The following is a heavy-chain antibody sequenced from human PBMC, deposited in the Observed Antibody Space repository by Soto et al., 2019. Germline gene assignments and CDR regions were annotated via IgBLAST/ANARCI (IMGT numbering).Heavy chain of an antibody. J-gene: IGHJ4*02. Sequence: GGSLRLSCAASGFTFSSYAMSWVRQAPGKGLEWVSAISGSGGSTYYADSVKGRFTISRDNSKNTLYLQMNSLRAEDTAVYYCAKVPVPPVLRFLEWSPVYFDYWGQGTLVTVSS. CDR2: ISGSGGST. V-gene: IGHV3-23*01. D-gene: IGHD3-3*01. CDR3: AKVPVPPVLRFLEWSPVYFDY. CDR1: GFTFSSYA.